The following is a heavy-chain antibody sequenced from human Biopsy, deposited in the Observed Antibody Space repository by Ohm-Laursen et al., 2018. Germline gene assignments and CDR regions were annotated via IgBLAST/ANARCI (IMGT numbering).Heavy chain of an antibody. Sequence: SLRLSCTAPGFTFSSHGMHWVRQAPGKGLEWVAHFSYDGINKHYADSVKGRFTISRDNSKNTLSLQMNSLRVEDTAMYYCLREAATGYYRTADFWGQGTLVTVSS. CDR2: FSYDGINK. CDR1: GFTFSSHG. V-gene: IGHV3-30*03. J-gene: IGHJ4*02. CDR3: LREAATGYYRTADF. D-gene: IGHD3-9*01.